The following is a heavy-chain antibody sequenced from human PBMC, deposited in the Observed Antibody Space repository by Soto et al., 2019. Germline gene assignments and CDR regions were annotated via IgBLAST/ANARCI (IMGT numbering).Heavy chain of an antibody. CDR2: IYPGDSDT. J-gene: IGHJ3*01. Sequence: GVSLKISCQFCGYSCATYWMGLVRQTSGKGLEWMGIIYPGDSDTRYSPSFQGQVTISADKSISTAYLQWSSLKASDTAIYYCARQPYNGADREPFDVSGQGTVVTVS. CDR1: GYSCATYW. CDR3: ARQPYNGADREPFDV. D-gene: IGHD1-1*01. V-gene: IGHV5-51*01.